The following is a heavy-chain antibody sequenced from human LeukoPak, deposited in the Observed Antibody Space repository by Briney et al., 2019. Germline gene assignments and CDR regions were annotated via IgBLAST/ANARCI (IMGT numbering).Heavy chain of an antibody. CDR1: GFTVSSNY. CDR2: ISGSGGST. CDR3: AKDEFLPSYYDYVWGSYRLTLFDY. D-gene: IGHD3-16*02. Sequence: PGGSLRLSCAASGFTVSSNYMSWVRQAPGKGLEWVSAISGSGGSTYYADSVKGRFTISRDNSKNTLYLQMNSLRAEDTAVYYCAKDEFLPSYYDYVWGSYRLTLFDYWGQGTLVTVSS. J-gene: IGHJ4*02. V-gene: IGHV3-23*01.